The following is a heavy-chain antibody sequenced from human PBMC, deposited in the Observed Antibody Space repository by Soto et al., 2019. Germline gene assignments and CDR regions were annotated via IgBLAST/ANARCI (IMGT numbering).Heavy chain of an antibody. CDR2: ITGSGGSL. CDR1: GFTFSSYA. Sequence: PWGSLRLSCAASGFTFSSYAMSWVRQAPGKGLEWVSGITGSGGSLNYADSVKGRFTISRDNSKNMLYLQMNSLRAEDTAVYYCATWGYSSGWGRIDYWGQGTLVTVSS. CDR3: ATWGYSSGWGRIDY. J-gene: IGHJ4*02. V-gene: IGHV3-23*01. D-gene: IGHD6-19*01.